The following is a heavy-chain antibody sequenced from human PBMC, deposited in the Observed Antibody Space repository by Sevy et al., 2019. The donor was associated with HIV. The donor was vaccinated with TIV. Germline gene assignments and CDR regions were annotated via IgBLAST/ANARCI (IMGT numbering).Heavy chain of an antibody. Sequence: ASVKVSCKASGGTFSSFALSWVRQAPGQGLEWMGGIIPIFGTKKYAQKFQGRVTIIADESTSTAYMELSSLGSEDTAVYYCARPSYGSGRGYQNYFYYYGMDDWGQGTTVTVSS. CDR3: ARPSYGSGRGYQNYFYYYGMDD. J-gene: IGHJ6*02. V-gene: IGHV1-69*13. CDR1: GGTFSSFA. D-gene: IGHD3-10*01. CDR2: IIPIFGTK.